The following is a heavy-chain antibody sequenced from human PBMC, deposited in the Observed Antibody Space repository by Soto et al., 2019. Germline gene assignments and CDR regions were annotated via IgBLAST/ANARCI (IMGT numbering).Heavy chain of an antibody. CDR1: CGSFTSGSYS. V-gene: IGHV4-61*01. D-gene: IGHD3-3*01. CDR2: VYHTGRT. Sequence: SETLSLTCTVSCGSFTSGSYSWSWIRQPPGKGLEWIGYVYHTGRTSYNPSLKSRVSISMDTSKNQFSLNLDSVTAADTAVYFCARDFAYFDSWGQGTLVTVSS. CDR3: ARDFAYFDS. J-gene: IGHJ4*02.